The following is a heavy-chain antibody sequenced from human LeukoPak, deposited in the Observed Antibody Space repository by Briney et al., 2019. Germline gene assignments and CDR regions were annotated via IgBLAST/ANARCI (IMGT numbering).Heavy chain of an antibody. V-gene: IGHV3-30*04. CDR2: ISYDGSNK. D-gene: IGHD1-26*01. CDR1: GFTFSSYA. Sequence: PGRSLRLSGAASGFTFSSYAMHWVRQAPGKGLEWVVVISYDGSNKYYADSVKGRFTISRDNSKNTLNLQMNSLRAEDTAVYYSARDNGAPISGGSYLDYWGQGTLVTLSS. CDR3: ARDNGAPISGGSYLDY. J-gene: IGHJ4*02.